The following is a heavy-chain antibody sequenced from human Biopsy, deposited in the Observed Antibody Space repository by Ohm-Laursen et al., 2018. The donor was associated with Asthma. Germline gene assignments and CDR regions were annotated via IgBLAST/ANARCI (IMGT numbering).Heavy chain of an antibody. D-gene: IGHD6-13*01. CDR1: RFTYE. J-gene: IGHJ4*02. CDR2: ISYDGSSI. Sequence: SLRLSCSASRFTYEMHWVRQAPGKGLEWVAVISYDGSSIYYADSVKGRFTISRDNSKNTVSLEMNSLRRDDTAVYFCARATVAAAGNDWGQGTLVTVSS. V-gene: IGHV3-30-3*01. CDR3: ARATVAAAGND.